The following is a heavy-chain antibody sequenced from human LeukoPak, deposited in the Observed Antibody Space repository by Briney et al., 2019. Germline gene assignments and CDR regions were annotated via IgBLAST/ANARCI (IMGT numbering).Heavy chain of an antibody. CDR3: AREDRSVIAAALYYFDY. CDR2: ISSSSSTI. Sequence: GGTLRLSCAASGFNLASYMLNWVRQAPGKGREWVSYISSSSSTISYADSVKGRFTISRDNAKNSLYLQMNSLRAEDTAVYYCAREDRSVIAAALYYFDYWGQGTLVTVSS. D-gene: IGHD6-13*01. J-gene: IGHJ4*02. CDR1: GFNLASYM. V-gene: IGHV3-48*04.